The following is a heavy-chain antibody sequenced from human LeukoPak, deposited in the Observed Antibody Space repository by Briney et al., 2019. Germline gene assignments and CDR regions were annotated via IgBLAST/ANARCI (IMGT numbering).Heavy chain of an antibody. CDR3: ARDSPYYYGSGSFYYFDY. Sequence: ASVRVSCKASGYTFTSYYMHWVRQAPGQGLEWMGIINPSGGSTSYAQKFQGRVTMTRDKSTSTAYMELSSLRSEDTAVYYCARDSPYYYGSGSFYYFDYWGQGTLVTVSS. D-gene: IGHD3-10*01. J-gene: IGHJ4*02. CDR2: INPSGGST. CDR1: GYTFTSYY. V-gene: IGHV1-46*01.